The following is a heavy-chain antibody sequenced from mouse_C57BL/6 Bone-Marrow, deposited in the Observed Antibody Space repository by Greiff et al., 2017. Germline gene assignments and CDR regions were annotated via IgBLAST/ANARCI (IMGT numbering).Heavy chain of an antibody. CDR1: GYAFSSSW. CDR2: VYPGDGDT. Sequence: QVQLKQSGPELVKPGASVKISCKASGYAFSSSWMHWVKQRPGKGLEWIGRVYPGDGDTNYNGKFKGKATLTADKPSSTAYMQLSSLTSEDSAVXFYATKGYGSTDYAMDDWGKGTSVTVSS. J-gene: IGHJ4*01. CDR3: ATKGYGSTDYAMDD. D-gene: IGHD1-1*01. V-gene: IGHV1-82*01.